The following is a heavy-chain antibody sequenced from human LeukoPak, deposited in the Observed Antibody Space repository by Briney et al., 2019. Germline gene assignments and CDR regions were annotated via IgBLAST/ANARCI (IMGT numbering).Heavy chain of an antibody. CDR1: GGSISSYY. J-gene: IGHJ3*02. V-gene: IGHV4-4*07. D-gene: IGHD5-18*01. Sequence: SETLSLTCTVSGGSISSYYWSWIRQPAGKGLEWIGRIYTSGSTNYNPSLKSRVTMSVDTSKNQFTLKLSSLTAADTAVYFCARSHLWPSGTFDIWDQGTMVTVSS. CDR3: ARSHLWPSGTFDI. CDR2: IYTSGST.